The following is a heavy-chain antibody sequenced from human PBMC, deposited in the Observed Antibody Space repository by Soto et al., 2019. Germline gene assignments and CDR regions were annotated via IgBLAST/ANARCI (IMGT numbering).Heavy chain of an antibody. Sequence: GSGPTAGEPTQTLKLTCTFSGFSLSTSGMCVSWIRQPPGKALEWLALIDWDDDKYYSTSLKTRLTISKDTSKNQVVLTKTNMDPVDTATYYCARTRSGIAAAASVTYYYYYGMDVWGQGTTVTVSS. CDR2: IDWDDDK. CDR3: ARTRSGIAAAASVTYYYYYGMDV. D-gene: IGHD6-13*01. J-gene: IGHJ6*02. CDR1: GFSLSTSGMC. V-gene: IGHV2-70*01.